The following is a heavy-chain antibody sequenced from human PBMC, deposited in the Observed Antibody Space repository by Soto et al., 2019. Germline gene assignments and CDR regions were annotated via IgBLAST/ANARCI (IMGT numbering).Heavy chain of an antibody. CDR2: INTYNGNT. D-gene: IGHD6-13*01. Sequence: QVHLVQSGGEVKKPGASVKVSCKASGYTFTNYGVNWVRQAPGQGLEWMGWINTYNGNTNYAQRLQGRVTLTTDTSTRTADMELRSLTSDDTAVYYCARGSSPVDFDYWGQGTLVTVSS. CDR3: ARGSSPVDFDY. CDR1: GYTFTNYG. J-gene: IGHJ4*02. V-gene: IGHV1-18*01.